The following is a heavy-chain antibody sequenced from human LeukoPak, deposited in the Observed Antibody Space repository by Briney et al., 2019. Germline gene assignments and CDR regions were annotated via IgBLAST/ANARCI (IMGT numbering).Heavy chain of an antibody. CDR2: INPNGGST. Sequence: ASVKVSCKASGYTFTSYFMHWVRQAPGQGLEWMGIINPNGGSTRYAQKFQGRVTVTRDTSTSTVFIELSSLRSEDTAVYYCARGIGNGYRLFDYWGQGTLVTVSS. V-gene: IGHV1-46*01. CDR3: ARGIGNGYRLFDY. CDR1: GYTFTSYF. J-gene: IGHJ4*02. D-gene: IGHD5-24*01.